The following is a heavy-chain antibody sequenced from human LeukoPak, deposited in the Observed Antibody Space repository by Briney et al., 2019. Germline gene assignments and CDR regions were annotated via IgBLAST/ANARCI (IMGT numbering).Heavy chain of an antibody. J-gene: IGHJ3*02. CDR1: GGSISSGSYY. Sequence: SEALSLTCTVSGGSISSGSYYWGWIRQPPGQGLEWIGSIHYSGSTYYNPSLKSRVTISVDTSKNQFSLKLSSVTAADTAVYYCARALSGRGHAFDIWGQGTMVTVSS. CDR3: ARALSGRGHAFDI. V-gene: IGHV4-39*07. D-gene: IGHD1-26*01. CDR2: IHYSGST.